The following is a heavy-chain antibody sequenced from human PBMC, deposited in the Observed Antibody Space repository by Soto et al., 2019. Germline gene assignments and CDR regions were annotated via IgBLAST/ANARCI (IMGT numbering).Heavy chain of an antibody. CDR1: GGSISRPIW. J-gene: IGHJ4*02. V-gene: IGHV4-4*02. CDR3: ARRGGSCSDFTVNYFAS. Sequence: SETLSLTWTVSGGSISRPIWWIWGRQPPGKGLEWIGESYHNGNTHYNPSFNSRVTVSVDKSQNQFSLKLDSVTAADTAMYYCARRGGSCSDFTVNYFASWGQGALVTVSS. CDR2: SYHNGNT. D-gene: IGHD2-15*01.